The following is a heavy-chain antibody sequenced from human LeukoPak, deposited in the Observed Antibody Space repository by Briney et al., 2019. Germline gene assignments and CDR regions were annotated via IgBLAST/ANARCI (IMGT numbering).Heavy chain of an antibody. CDR3: ARTIPDSSGYYYSDY. V-gene: IGHV4-59*08. CDR2: IYYSGRT. Sequence: SETLSLTCTVSGGSISSYYWSWIRQPPGKELEWIGYIYYSGRTYYDPSLKSRVTISVDTSKNQFSLSLSSVTAADTAVYYCARTIPDSSGYYYSDYWGQGTLDTVSS. D-gene: IGHD3-22*01. CDR1: GGSISSYY. J-gene: IGHJ4*02.